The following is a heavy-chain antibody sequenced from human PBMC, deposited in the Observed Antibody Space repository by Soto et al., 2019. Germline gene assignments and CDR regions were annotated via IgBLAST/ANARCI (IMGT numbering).Heavy chain of an antibody. V-gene: IGHV4-4*02. Sequence: SETLSLTCAVSGGSISSSNWWSWVRQPPGKGLEWIGEIYHSGSTNYNPSLKSRVTISVDKSKNQFSLKLSSVTAADTAVYYCAVTVTTTPCYYYYGMDVWGQGTTVTVSS. CDR1: GGSISSSNW. CDR2: IYHSGST. J-gene: IGHJ6*02. D-gene: IGHD4-4*01. CDR3: AVTVTTTPCYYYYGMDV.